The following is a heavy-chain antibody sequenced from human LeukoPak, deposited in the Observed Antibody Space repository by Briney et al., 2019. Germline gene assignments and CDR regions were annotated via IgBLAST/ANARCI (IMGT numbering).Heavy chain of an antibody. D-gene: IGHD1-14*01. Sequence: SETLSLTCAVYGGSFSGYYWSWIRQPPGKGLEWTGEINHSGSTNYNPSLKSRVTISVDTSKNQFSLKLSSVTAADTAVYYCARGRSTLDYWGQGTLVTVPS. CDR2: INHSGST. J-gene: IGHJ4*02. CDR1: GGSFSGYY. CDR3: ARGRSTLDY. V-gene: IGHV4-34*01.